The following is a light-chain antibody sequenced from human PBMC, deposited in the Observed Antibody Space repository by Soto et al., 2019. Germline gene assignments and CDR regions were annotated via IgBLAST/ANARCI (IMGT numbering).Light chain of an antibody. V-gene: IGKV1D-12*01. CDR3: QEANSFPPFT. CDR2: AAS. Sequence: DIQMTQSPSSVSASVGDRVTITCRASQGISSWLAWDQQKPGKAPKLLIYAASSLQSGVPSRFSGSGSRTDCTLTINSLQPDDFATYYCQEANSFPPFTFGPGTKVDIK. CDR1: QGISSW. J-gene: IGKJ3*01.